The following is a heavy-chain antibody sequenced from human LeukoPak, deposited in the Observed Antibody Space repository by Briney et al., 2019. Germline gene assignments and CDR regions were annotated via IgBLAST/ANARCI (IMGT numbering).Heavy chain of an antibody. Sequence: PSETLSLTCTVSGGSISSYYWSWIRQPPGKGLEWIGSIYYSGSTYYNPSLKSRVTISVDTSKNQFSLKLSSVTAADTAVYYCASSISSSWARGFDPWGQGTLVTVSS. CDR3: ASSISSSWARGFDP. CDR2: IYYSGST. CDR1: GGSISSYY. V-gene: IGHV4-59*05. J-gene: IGHJ5*02. D-gene: IGHD6-13*01.